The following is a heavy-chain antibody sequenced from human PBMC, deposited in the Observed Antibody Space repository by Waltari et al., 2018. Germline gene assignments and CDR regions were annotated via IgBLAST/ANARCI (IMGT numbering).Heavy chain of an antibody. CDR1: GVSTDYW. J-gene: IGHJ4*02. CDR3: TTNPGY. V-gene: IGHV3-74*03. CDR2: MKTDGTSI. Sequence: EVQLVESGGGLVQPGGSLRLSCAASGVSTDYWLDWVRQAPGKGLVWVSRMKTDGTSITYADSVKGRFTISRDSAKNTYYLQMNGLRAEDTAVYYCTTNPGYWGQGTLVTVSS.